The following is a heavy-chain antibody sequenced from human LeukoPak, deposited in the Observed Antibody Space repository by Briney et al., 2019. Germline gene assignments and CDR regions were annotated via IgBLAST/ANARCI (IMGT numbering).Heavy chain of an antibody. CDR2: IYYSGNI. V-gene: IGHV4-39*01. CDR3: ARYIDCSSTSCYNES. CDR1: GGSISTTSYY. Sequence: PSETLSLTCTVSGGSISTTSYYWGWIRQPPGKGLEWIGRIYYSGNIYYNPSLKSRVTISVDTSKNQFSLKLSSVTAADTAVYYCARYIDCSSTSCYNESWGQGTLVTVSS. D-gene: IGHD2-2*01. J-gene: IGHJ5*02.